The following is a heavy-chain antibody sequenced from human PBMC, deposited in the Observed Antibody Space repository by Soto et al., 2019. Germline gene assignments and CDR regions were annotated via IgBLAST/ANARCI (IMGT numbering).Heavy chain of an antibody. CDR3: ARLVMSAGLANGMDV. CDR2: INHSGST. D-gene: IGHD6-19*01. Sequence: SETLSLTCAVYGGSFSGYYWSWIRQPPGKGLEWIGEINHSGSTNYNPSLKSRVTISVDTSKNQFSLKLSSVTAADTAVYYCARLVMSAGLANGMDVWGQGTTVTVSS. J-gene: IGHJ6*02. CDR1: GGSFSGYY. V-gene: IGHV4-34*01.